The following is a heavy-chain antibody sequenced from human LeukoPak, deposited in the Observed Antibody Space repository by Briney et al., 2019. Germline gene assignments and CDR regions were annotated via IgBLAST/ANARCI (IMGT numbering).Heavy chain of an antibody. CDR1: GFTFSSYW. V-gene: IGHV3-74*01. CDR2: INSDGSST. D-gene: IGHD2-2*01. J-gene: IGHJ4*02. Sequence: GGSLRLSCAASGFTFSSYWMHWVRQAPGKGLVWVSRINSDGSSTSYADPVKGRFTISRDNAKNTLYLQMNSLRAEDTAVYYCARASRYCSSTSRYPKYWGQGTLVTVSS. CDR3: ARASRYCSSTSRYPKY.